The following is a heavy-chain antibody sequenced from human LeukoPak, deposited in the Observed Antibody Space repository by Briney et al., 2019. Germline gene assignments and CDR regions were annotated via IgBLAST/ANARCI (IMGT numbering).Heavy chain of an antibody. CDR3: ATGGSLAVAPHQYYFDY. CDR2: INPSGGTT. Sequence: ASVKVSCKASGYTSTSYYIHWVRQAPGQGLEWMGIINPSGGTTVYAQNFQGRVIMTRDTSTSTVHMDLSRLRSEDAAVFYCATGGSLAVAPHQYYFDYWGQGTLVTVSS. CDR1: GYTSTSYY. D-gene: IGHD6-19*01. J-gene: IGHJ4*02. V-gene: IGHV1-46*01.